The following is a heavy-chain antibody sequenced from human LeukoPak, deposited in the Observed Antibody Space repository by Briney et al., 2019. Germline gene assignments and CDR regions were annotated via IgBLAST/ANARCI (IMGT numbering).Heavy chain of an antibody. J-gene: IGHJ4*02. D-gene: IGHD1-26*01. CDR3: ARFFGGATDFDY. CDR1: GFTFSSYW. Sequence: GGSLRLSCAASGFTFSSYWMSWVRQASGKGLEWVANIKQDGSEKYYVDSVKGRFTISRDNAKDSLYLQMNSLRAEDTAVYYCARFFGGATDFDYWGQGTLVTVSS. V-gene: IGHV3-7*01. CDR2: IKQDGSEK.